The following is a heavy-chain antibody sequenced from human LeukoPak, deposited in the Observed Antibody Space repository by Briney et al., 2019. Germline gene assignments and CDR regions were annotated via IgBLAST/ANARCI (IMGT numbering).Heavy chain of an antibody. CDR2: INSDGSAT. CDR3: TRDHGSDV. V-gene: IGHV3-74*01. CDR1: GFTLSSYW. Sequence: GGSLRLSCAASGFTLSSYWMSWVRQAPGKGLMWVSQINSDGSATSCADPVKGRCTISRDNAKNMLYLEMNSLRVEDTAVYFCTRDHGSDVWGQGTTVTVSS. J-gene: IGHJ6*02.